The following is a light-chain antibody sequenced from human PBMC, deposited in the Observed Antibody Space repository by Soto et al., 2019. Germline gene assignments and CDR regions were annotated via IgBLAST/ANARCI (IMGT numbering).Light chain of an antibody. CDR3: LQRSGWPWT. J-gene: IGKJ1*01. Sequence: EIGLTQSRATLSLSPGERATRACRASQSVSSYLAWYQQKPGQAPRLLIYDASNRATDIPARFSGSGSGTDFTLTISSLEPEDFAVYYCLQRSGWPWTFGQGTKVEIK. CDR2: DAS. CDR1: QSVSSY. V-gene: IGKV3-11*01.